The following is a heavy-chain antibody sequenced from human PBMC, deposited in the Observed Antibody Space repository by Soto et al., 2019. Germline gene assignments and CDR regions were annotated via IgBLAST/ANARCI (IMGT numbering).Heavy chain of an antibody. V-gene: IGHV3-33*05. CDR1: GFTFRSYV. D-gene: IGHD3-16*01. Sequence: QVQLVESGGGVAQPGTSLRLSCVGSGFTFRSYVIHWVRQAPGKGLEWVALTSYDGSNNFYGDSVKGRFTISRDNSRNTVELQIDSLRLEDSALYYCARWGTTGGLDVWGQGTLVSVSS. J-gene: IGHJ4*02. CDR2: TSYDGSNN. CDR3: ARWGTTGGLDV.